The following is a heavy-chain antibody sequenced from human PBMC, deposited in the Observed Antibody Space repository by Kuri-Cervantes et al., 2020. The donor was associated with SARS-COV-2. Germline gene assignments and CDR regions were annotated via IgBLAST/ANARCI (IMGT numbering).Heavy chain of an antibody. J-gene: IGHJ6*02. V-gene: IGHV4-59*01. CDR3: ARHTPSYYDFWSGYLIYYGMDA. CDR1: GGSISSYY. CDR2: IYYSGST. Sequence: SETLSLTCTVSGGSISSYYWSCIRQPPGKGLEWIGYIYYSGSTNYNPSLKSRVTISVDTSKNQFSLKLSSVTAADTAVYYCARHTPSYYDFWSGYLIYYGMDAWGQGTTVTVSS. D-gene: IGHD3-3*01.